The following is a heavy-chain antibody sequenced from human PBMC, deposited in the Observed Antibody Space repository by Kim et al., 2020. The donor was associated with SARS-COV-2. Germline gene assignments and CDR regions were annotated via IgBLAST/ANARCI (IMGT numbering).Heavy chain of an antibody. D-gene: IGHD1-26*01. CDR1: GGSISSSSYY. J-gene: IGHJ4*02. Sequence: SETLSLTCTVSGGSISSSSYYWGWIRQPPGKGLEWIGSIYYSGSTYYNPSLKSRVTISVDTSKNQFSLKLSSVTAADTAVYYCARSGSYFDYWGQGTLVTVSS. V-gene: IGHV4-39*01. CDR2: IYYSGST. CDR3: ARSGSYFDY.